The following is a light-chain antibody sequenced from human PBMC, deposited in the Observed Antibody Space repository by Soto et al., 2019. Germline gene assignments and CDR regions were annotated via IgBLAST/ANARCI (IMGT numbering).Light chain of an antibody. V-gene: IGLV2-23*02. CDR2: EVS. CDR1: SSDIGIYNL. CDR3: CSYAGSVSYV. J-gene: IGLJ1*01. Sequence: QSALTQPASVSGSPGQSITISCTGTSSDIGIYNLVSWYQQHPGKDPKFMSYEVSKRSSGGSDRFSGTNFGNTASLEISGLQAEDEGDYYCCSYAGSVSYVFGGGTKVTVL.